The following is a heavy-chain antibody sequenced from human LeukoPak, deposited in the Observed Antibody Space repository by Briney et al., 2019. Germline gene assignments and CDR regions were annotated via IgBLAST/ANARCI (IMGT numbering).Heavy chain of an antibody. CDR1: GFTFSSYE. V-gene: IGHV3-48*03. CDR3: AKRFLFYDYVWGSYDY. Sequence: PGGSLRLSCAASGFTFSSYEMNWVRQAPGKGLEWVSYISSSGRTIYYADSVKGRFTISRDNGKKSLYLQMNSLRAEDTAVYYCAKRFLFYDYVWGSYDYWGQGTLVTVSS. CDR2: ISSSGRTI. J-gene: IGHJ4*02. D-gene: IGHD3-16*01.